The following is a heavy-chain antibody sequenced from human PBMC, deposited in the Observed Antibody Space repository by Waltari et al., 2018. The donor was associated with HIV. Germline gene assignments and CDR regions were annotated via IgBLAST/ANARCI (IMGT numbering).Heavy chain of an antibody. CDR3: AKAPLRRSSVGGEGPSHFEY. Sequence: EVQLLDSGGGWVQPGGSLRLSCAASGFTFGSFAMSWVRQAPGKGPEWVSGTSARGGTTYYADSVKGRFTIARDNSKNTLYLQMNRLRAEDTAVYYCAKAPLRRSSVGGEGPSHFEYWGQGTLVTVSS. D-gene: IGHD3-10*01. CDR1: GFTFGSFA. V-gene: IGHV3-23*01. J-gene: IGHJ4*02. CDR2: TSARGGTT.